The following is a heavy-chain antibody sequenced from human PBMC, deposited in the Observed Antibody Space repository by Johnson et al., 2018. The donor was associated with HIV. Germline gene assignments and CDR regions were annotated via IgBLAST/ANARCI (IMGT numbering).Heavy chain of an antibody. J-gene: IGHJ3*02. V-gene: IGHV3-30*04. Sequence: QVQLVESGGGVVQPGTSLRLACAASGFTFSSFAMHWVRQAPGKGLEWVAFISYDGSNKYYADSVKGRFTISRDNSKNTLYLQMNSLRAEDTAVYYCAKDPGRQWLVMCAFDIWGQGTMVTVSS. CDR3: AKDPGRQWLVMCAFDI. D-gene: IGHD6-19*01. CDR1: GFTFSSFA. CDR2: ISYDGSNK.